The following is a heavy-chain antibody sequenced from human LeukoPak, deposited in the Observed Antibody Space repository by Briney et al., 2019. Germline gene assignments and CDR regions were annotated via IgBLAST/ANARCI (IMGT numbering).Heavy chain of an antibody. J-gene: IGHJ4*02. CDR2: ISSSGSTI. CDR3: AREYYYGSGSFDY. D-gene: IGHD3-10*01. Sequence: GGSLRLSCAASGFTFSSYEMNWVRQAPGKGLEWVSYISSSGSTIYYADSVKGRFTISRDSAKNSLYLQMNSLRAEDTAVYYCAREYYYGSGSFDYWGQGTLVTVSS. V-gene: IGHV3-48*03. CDR1: GFTFSSYE.